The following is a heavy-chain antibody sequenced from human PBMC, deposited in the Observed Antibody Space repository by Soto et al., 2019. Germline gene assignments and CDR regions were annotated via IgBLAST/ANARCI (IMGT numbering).Heavy chain of an antibody. CDR1: GGSFTNYY. CDR3: TRKWSSGYYSDF. CDR2: IKHSGET. Sequence: PSETLSLTCAVSGGSFTNYYWSWIRQSPAKGLEWIGEIKHSGETRYNPSLNDRVTMSVDTSRTQFSLKLRSVTAADTAVYYCTRKWSSGYYSDFSGQGTVVTVSS. D-gene: IGHD3-22*01. V-gene: IGHV4-34*01. J-gene: IGHJ4*02.